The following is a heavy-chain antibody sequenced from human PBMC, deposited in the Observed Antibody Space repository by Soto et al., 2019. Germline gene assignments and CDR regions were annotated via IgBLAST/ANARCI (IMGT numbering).Heavy chain of an antibody. D-gene: IGHD6-25*01. Sequence: QVQLVQSGTEVKKPGASVNVSCKAFGYTFTSYGFSWVRQVPGQGLEWLGWISAFNGDTQYAQTMKGRLTVTTDTSTLTVHMELRSLTPADTAVYYCAREAGWQRMVPYDWGQGTLVTVS. CDR3: AREAGWQRMVPYD. CDR2: ISAFNGDT. J-gene: IGHJ4*02. CDR1: GYTFTSYG. V-gene: IGHV1-18*04.